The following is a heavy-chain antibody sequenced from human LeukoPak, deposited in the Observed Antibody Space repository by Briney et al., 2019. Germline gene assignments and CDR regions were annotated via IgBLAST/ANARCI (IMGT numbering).Heavy chain of an antibody. V-gene: IGHV3-23*01. CDR1: GFTFSSYA. CDR3: AKDGSGSYCYSYWYFDL. Sequence: GGSLRLSCAAPGFTFSSYAMSWVRQAPGKGLEWVSAISGSGGSTYYACSVKNLYTISKDNSKNTLYLQINSLRAEDTAVYYCAKDGSGSYCYSYWYFDLWGRGTLVTVSS. J-gene: IGHJ2*01. D-gene: IGHD3-10*01. CDR2: ISGSGGST.